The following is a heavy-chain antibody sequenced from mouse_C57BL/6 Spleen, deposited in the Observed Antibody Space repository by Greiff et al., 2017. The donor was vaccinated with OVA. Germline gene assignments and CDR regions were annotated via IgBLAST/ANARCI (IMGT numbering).Heavy chain of an antibody. CDR2: IDPETGGT. J-gene: IGHJ3*01. CDR3: TRYYYYGSSPAWFAY. D-gene: IGHD1-1*01. Sequence: VQLQQSGAELVRPGASVTLSCKASGYTFTDYELHWVKQTPVHGLEWIGAIDPETGGTASNQKFKGKAILTADKSSSTAYMELRSLTSEDSAVYDCTRYYYYGSSPAWFAYWGQGTLVTVSA. CDR1: GYTFTDYE. V-gene: IGHV1-15*01.